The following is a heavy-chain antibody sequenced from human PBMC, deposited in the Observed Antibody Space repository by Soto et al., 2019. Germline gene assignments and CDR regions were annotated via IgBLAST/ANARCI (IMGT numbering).Heavy chain of an antibody. J-gene: IGHJ4*02. D-gene: IGHD1-7*01. CDR1: GFTFSSCA. CDR3: ATTYNWNYVRIFDS. Sequence: LRLSCAASGFTFSSCAMSWVRQAPGTGLEWVSSITSGGSTYYADSVKGRFTISRDNSKNTLYLQMNSLRGEDTAVYHCATTYNWNYVRIFDSWGQGTLVTVSS. V-gene: IGHV3-23*01. CDR2: ITSGGST.